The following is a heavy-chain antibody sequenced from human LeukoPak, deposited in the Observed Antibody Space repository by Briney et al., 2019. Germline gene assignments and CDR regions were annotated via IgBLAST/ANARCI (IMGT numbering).Heavy chain of an antibody. CDR2: ISGDGGST. V-gene: IGHV3-43*02. Sequence: GGSLRLSCAASGFTFDDYAMHWVRQAPGKGLEWVSLISGDGGSTYYADSVKGRFTISRDNSKSSLYLQMNSLRTEDTALYYCAKEVAAAFSQPEYYFDYWGQGTLVTVSS. CDR3: AKEVAAAFSQPEYYFDY. J-gene: IGHJ4*02. D-gene: IGHD6-13*01. CDR1: GFTFDDYA.